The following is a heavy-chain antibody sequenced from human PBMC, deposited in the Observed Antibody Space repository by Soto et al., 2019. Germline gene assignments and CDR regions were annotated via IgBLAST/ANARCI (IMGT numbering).Heavy chain of an antibody. CDR3: ARDLWVEPELYYYGMDV. CDR2: IFYSGTT. V-gene: IGHV4-30-4*01. J-gene: IGHJ6*02. D-gene: IGHD1-1*01. Sequence: QVQLQESGPGLVRPSQTLSLTCTVSGDSISSADYYWSWIRQTPGKGLEWIGHIFYSGTTYYNPSLKSRLTISGDTSKTHFYLRLTSVTAADTAVYYCARDLWVEPELYYYGMDVWGQGTTVTVSS. CDR1: GDSISSADYY.